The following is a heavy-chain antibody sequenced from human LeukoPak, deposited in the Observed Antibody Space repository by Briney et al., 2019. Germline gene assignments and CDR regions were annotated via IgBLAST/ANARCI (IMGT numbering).Heavy chain of an antibody. V-gene: IGHV4-34*01. CDR3: GVSTTRATTRTIDY. CDR1: GESFSAYF. D-gene: IGHD4-17*01. Sequence: SETLSLTCAVYGESFSAYFWTWIRQPPGKGLGWIGEISRGGSTNYSPSLKSRVTISLDTSKNQVSLTLSSVTAADTAMYYCGVSTTRATTRTIDYWGQGTLVTVSS. J-gene: IGHJ4*02. CDR2: ISRGGST.